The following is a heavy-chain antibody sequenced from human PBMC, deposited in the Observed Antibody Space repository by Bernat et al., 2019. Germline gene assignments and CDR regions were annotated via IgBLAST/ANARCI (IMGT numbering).Heavy chain of an antibody. CDR3: ARDFGYHNGHPFDY. J-gene: IGHJ4*02. D-gene: IGHD3-3*01. V-gene: IGHV3-33*01. CDR2: IAYDGSNK. Sequence: QVQLVESGGGVVQPGRSLRLSCAASGFTFSNYGMHWVRQAPGKGLEWVALIAYDGSNKYYADSVKGRFTISRDNSKNTLYVQMNSLRAEDTAVYYCARDFGYHNGHPFDYWGQGTLVTVSS. CDR1: GFTFSNYG.